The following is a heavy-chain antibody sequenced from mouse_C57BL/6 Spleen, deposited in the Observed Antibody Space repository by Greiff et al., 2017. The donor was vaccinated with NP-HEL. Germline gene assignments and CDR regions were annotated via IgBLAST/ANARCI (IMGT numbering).Heavy chain of an antibody. CDR1: GYTFTSYW. V-gene: IGHV1-61*01. Sequence: QVQLQQPGAELVRPGSSVKLSCKASGYTFTSYWMDWVKQRPGQGLEWIGNIYPSDSETHYNQKFKDKATLTVDKSSSTAYMQLSSLTSEDSAVYYCARPSYDGYYAWLAYWGQGTLVTVSA. D-gene: IGHD2-3*01. CDR3: ARPSYDGYYAWLAY. J-gene: IGHJ3*01. CDR2: IYPSDSET.